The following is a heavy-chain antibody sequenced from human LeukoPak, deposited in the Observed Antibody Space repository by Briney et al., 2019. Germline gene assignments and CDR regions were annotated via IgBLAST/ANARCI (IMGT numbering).Heavy chain of an antibody. CDR2: ITDDGYNT. V-gene: IGHV3-23*01. D-gene: IGHD6-19*01. J-gene: IGHJ4*02. CDR1: GFTFSAFA. CDR3: AKDLSYTSGASGH. Sequence: GGSLRLYCAASGFTFSAFAMTWVRQAPGKGLEWVSTITDDGYNTYSADSVKGRITFSRDNSKNTLSLQLGSRRAEDAAVYYCAKDLSYTSGASGHWGQGTLVTVSS.